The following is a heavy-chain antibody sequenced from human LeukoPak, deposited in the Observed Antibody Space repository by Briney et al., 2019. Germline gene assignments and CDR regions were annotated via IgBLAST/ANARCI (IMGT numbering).Heavy chain of an antibody. V-gene: IGHV4-34*01. CDR1: GESFSDYY. Sequence: SETLSLTCAVYGESFSDYYWSWLRQPPGMGLEWIGEINQSGSTNYNPSLKSRVTISVDTSKNQFSLKLISVTAADTAVFYCARGDYTTSAFDYWGQGTLVTVSS. D-gene: IGHD3-3*01. CDR2: INQSGST. CDR3: ARGDYTTSAFDY. J-gene: IGHJ4*02.